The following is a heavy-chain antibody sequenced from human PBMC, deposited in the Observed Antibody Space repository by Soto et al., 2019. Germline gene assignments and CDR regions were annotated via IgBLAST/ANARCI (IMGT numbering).Heavy chain of an antibody. CDR1: GYAFTSYG. Sequence: XSVKVCCKASGYAFTSYGSRLVRQAPGQGLECMGWISAYNGNTNYAQKLQGRVTMTIDTSTSTAYMELRSLRSDDTAVYYCAREFVDYHFFDYWGQGTLVTVSS. D-gene: IGHD4-17*01. J-gene: IGHJ4*02. V-gene: IGHV1-18*04. CDR3: AREFVDYHFFDY. CDR2: ISAYNGNT.